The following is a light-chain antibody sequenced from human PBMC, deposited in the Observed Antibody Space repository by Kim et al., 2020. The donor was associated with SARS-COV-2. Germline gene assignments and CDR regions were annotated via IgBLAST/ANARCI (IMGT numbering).Light chain of an antibody. CDR1: QSVSIS. CDR2: DAS. V-gene: IGKV3-11*01. Sequence: EIVLTQSPATLSLSPGERATLSCTASQSVSISLAWYQHKPGQAPRLLIYDASNRATDIPARFSGSGSGTDFTLTISSLEPEDFAVYYCSQRSNWPVTFGGGTKVGIK. J-gene: IGKJ4*01. CDR3: SQRSNWPVT.